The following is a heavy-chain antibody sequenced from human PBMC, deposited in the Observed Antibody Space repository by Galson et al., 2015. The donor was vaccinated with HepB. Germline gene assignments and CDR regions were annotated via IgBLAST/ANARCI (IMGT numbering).Heavy chain of an antibody. J-gene: IGHJ4*02. Sequence: SVKVSCKASGGTFSSYTISWVRQAPGQGLEWMGRIIPILGIANYAQKFQGRVTITADKSTSTAYMELSSLRSEDTAVYYCARDPRELSACSGGSCYSGYWGQGTLVTVSS. V-gene: IGHV1-69*04. CDR3: ARDPRELSACSGGSCYSGY. D-gene: IGHD2-15*01. CDR2: IIPILGIA. CDR1: GGTFSSYT.